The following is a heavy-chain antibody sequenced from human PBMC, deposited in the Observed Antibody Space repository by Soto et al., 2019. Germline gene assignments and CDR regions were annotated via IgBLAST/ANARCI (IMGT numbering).Heavy chain of an antibody. CDR1: GGTFSSYA. CDR3: ARGAGSSSWYYYYYGMDV. CDR2: IIPIFGTA. J-gene: IGHJ6*02. Sequence: SVKVSCKASGGTFSSYAISWVRQAPGQGLEWMGGIIPIFGTANYAQKFQGRVTITADESTSTAYMELSSLRSEDTAVYYCARGAGSSSWYYYYYGMDVWGQGTTVTVSS. D-gene: IGHD6-13*01. V-gene: IGHV1-69*13.